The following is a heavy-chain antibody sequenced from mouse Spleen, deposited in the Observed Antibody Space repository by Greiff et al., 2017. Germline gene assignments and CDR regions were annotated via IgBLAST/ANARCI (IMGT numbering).Heavy chain of an antibody. CDR1: GYSFTSYY. Sequence: QVQLQQSGPELVKPGASVKISCKASGYSFTSYYIHWVKQRPGQGLEWIGWIYPGSGNTKYNEKFKGKATLTADTSSSTAYMQLSSLTSEDSAVYYCARTDYYDGSPYAMDYWGQGTSVTVSS. CDR2: IYPGSGNT. V-gene: IGHV1-66*01. D-gene: IGHD1-1*01. CDR3: ARTDYYDGSPYAMDY. J-gene: IGHJ4*01.